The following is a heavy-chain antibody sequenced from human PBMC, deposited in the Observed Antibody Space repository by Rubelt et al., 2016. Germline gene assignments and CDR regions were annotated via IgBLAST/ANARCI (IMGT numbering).Heavy chain of an antibody. J-gene: IGHJ3*02. Sequence: EVQLVESGGGLGQPGGSLRLSCAASGFTFSSYTMAWVRQGPGKGLEWVSVIGPGGDITYYADSVKGRFTISRDNSRNTVYLQMKSLRAEDTAVYFCAKYREVTRSAFDTWGQGTMVAVSS. D-gene: IGHD2-21*02. CDR2: IGPGGDIT. V-gene: IGHV3-23*04. CDR3: AKYREVTRSAFDT. CDR1: GFTFSSYT.